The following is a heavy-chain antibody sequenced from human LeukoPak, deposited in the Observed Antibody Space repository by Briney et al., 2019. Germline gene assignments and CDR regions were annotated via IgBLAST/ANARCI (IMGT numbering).Heavy chain of an antibody. V-gene: IGHV3-11*04. J-gene: IGHJ4*02. Sequence: GGSLRLSCAASGFTFSDYYMNWIRQAPGKGLEWVSYISNSGSTIYYADSVKGRFTISRDNAKNSLYLQMNSLRAEDTAVYYCARDVRPRAVAGTDAFDYWGQGTLVTVSS. D-gene: IGHD6-19*01. CDR1: GFTFSDYY. CDR2: ISNSGSTI. CDR3: ARDVRPRAVAGTDAFDY.